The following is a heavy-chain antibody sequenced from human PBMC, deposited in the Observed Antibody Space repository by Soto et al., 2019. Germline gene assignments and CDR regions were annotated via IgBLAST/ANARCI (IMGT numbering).Heavy chain of an antibody. D-gene: IGHD3-10*01. J-gene: IGHJ3*02. Sequence: SETLSLTCTVSGGSISSYYWSWIRQPAGKGLEWIGRIYTSGSTNYNPSLKSRVTMSVDTSKNQFPLKLSSVTAADTAVYYCARAPYYGSGSYYNDDAFDIWGQGTMVTVSS. V-gene: IGHV4-4*07. CDR3: ARAPYYGSGSYYNDDAFDI. CDR2: IYTSGST. CDR1: GGSISSYY.